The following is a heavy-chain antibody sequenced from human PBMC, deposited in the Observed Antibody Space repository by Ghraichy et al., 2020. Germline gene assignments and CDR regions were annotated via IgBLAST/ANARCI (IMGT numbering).Heavy chain of an antibody. J-gene: IGHJ3*02. CDR2: ISSSSSYI. CDR3: AREMVYVRGRYAFDI. V-gene: IGHV3-21*01. Sequence: GGSLRLSCAASGFTFSSYSMNWVRQAPGKGLEWVSSISSSSSYIYYADSVKGRFTISRDNAKNSLYLQMNSLRAEDTAVYYCAREMVYVRGRYAFDIWGQGTMVTVSS. CDR1: GFTFSSYS. D-gene: IGHD2-8*01.